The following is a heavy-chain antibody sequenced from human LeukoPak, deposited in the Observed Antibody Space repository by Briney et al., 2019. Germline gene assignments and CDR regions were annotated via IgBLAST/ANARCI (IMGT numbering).Heavy chain of an antibody. J-gene: IGHJ4*02. V-gene: IGHV3-21*01. Sequence: PGGSLRLSCAASGFTFSSYSMNWVRQAPGKGLEWVSSISSSSNYIYYADSVKGRFTISRDNAKNSLYLQMNSLRAEDTAVYYCARGRGLPGPLDYWGQGTLVTVSS. D-gene: IGHD3-10*01. CDR2: ISSSSNYI. CDR3: ARGRGLPGPLDY. CDR1: GFTFSSYS.